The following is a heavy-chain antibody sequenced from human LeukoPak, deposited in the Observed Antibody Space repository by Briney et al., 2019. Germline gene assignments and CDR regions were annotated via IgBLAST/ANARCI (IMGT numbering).Heavy chain of an antibody. Sequence: ASVKVSCKASGYTFTSYYMHWVRQAPGQGLEWMGIINPSGGSTSYAQKFQGRVTMTRDTSTSTVYMELSSLRSEDTAVYYCARSWGVVVPPEPHFDYWSQGTLVTVSS. D-gene: IGHD2-2*01. CDR1: GYTFTSYY. V-gene: IGHV1-46*01. CDR2: INPSGGST. CDR3: ARSWGVVVPPEPHFDY. J-gene: IGHJ4*02.